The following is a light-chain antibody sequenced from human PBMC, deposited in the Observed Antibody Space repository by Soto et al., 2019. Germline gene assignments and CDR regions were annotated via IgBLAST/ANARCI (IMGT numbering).Light chain of an antibody. CDR3: SSYTAITTTRV. CDR2: DVS. CDR1: NSDIGGYNY. V-gene: IGLV2-14*03. Sequence: QSALTQPASVSGSPGQSITISCTGTNSDIGGYNYVSWYQQHPGKAPQLLIYDVSYRPSGVSNRFSGSKSGDTASLTISGLQAEDEADYYCSSYTAITTTRVFGGGTKVTVL. J-gene: IGLJ3*02.